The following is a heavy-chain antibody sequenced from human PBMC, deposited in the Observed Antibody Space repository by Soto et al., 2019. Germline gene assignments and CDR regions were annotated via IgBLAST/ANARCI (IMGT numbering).Heavy chain of an antibody. J-gene: IGHJ4*02. CDR2: TRNKGNSYTT. V-gene: IGHV3-72*01. Sequence: EVQLVESGGGLVQPGGSLRLSCVVSGFSFSDHYMNWVRQAPGKGLEWVGRTRNKGNSYTTEYAASVKDRFTISRDDSKSSLYLQMNSLKTEDTAVYYCAREGAVPGPDLGYWGQGTLVTVSS. D-gene: IGHD6-19*01. CDR1: GFSFSDHY. CDR3: AREGAVPGPDLGY.